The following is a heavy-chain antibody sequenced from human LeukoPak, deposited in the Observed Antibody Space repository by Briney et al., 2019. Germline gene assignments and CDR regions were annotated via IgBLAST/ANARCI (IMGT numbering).Heavy chain of an antibody. V-gene: IGHV4-34*01. CDR2: INHSGST. Sequence: SETLSLTCAVYGGSFSGYYWSWIRQPPGKGLEWIGEINHSGSTNYNPSLKSRVTISVDTSKNQFSLKLSSVTAADTAVYYCASGRLDDDAFDIWGQGTMVTVSS. J-gene: IGHJ3*02. CDR1: GGSFSGYY. CDR3: ASGRLDDDAFDI. D-gene: IGHD1-1*01.